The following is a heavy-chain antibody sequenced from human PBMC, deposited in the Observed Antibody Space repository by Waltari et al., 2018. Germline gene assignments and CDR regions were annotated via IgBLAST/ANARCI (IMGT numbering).Heavy chain of an antibody. CDR2: INHSGST. CDR3: ARGGCSGGSCYSRRGHNWFDP. D-gene: IGHD2-15*01. V-gene: IGHV4-34*01. J-gene: IGHJ5*02. CDR1: GGSFSGYY. Sequence: QVQLQQWGAGLLKPSETLSLTCAVHGGSFSGYYWSWIRQPPGKGLEWIGEINHSGSTNYNPSLKSRVTISVDTSKNQFSLKLSSVTAADTAVYYCARGGCSGGSCYSRRGHNWFDPWGQGTLVTVSS.